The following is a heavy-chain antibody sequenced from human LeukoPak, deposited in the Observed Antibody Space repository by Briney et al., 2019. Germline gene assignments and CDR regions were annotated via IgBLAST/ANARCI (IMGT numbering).Heavy chain of an antibody. CDR1: GFTFSSYG. V-gene: IGHV3-33*01. CDR3: ARDIHTV. Sequence: GRSLRLSCAASGFTFSSYGMLWVRQAPGKGLEWVAVIWYDGSNKYYADSVKGRFTISRDNSKNTLYLQLNSLRAEDTAVYYCARDIHTVWGQGTMVTVSS. D-gene: IGHD5-18*01. CDR2: IWYDGSNK. J-gene: IGHJ3*01.